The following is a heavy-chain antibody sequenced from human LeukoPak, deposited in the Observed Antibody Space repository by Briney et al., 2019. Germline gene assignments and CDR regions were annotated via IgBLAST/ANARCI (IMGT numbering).Heavy chain of an antibody. V-gene: IGHV4-34*01. CDR2: INHSGST. D-gene: IGHD2-15*01. J-gene: IGHJ4*02. CDR1: GGSFSGYY. CDR3: ARAGYCSGGSCYSPPQFDY. Sequence: SETLSLTCAVYGGSFSGYYWSWIRQPPGKGLEWIGEINHSGSTNYNPSLKRRVTISVDTSKNQFSLKLSSVTAADTAVYYCARAGYCSGGSCYSPPQFDYWGQGTLVTVSS.